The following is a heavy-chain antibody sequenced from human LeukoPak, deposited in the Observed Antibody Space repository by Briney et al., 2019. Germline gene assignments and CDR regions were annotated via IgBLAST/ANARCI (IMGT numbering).Heavy chain of an antibody. CDR3: ARDVSPYYYYDSSGYSGYYMDV. D-gene: IGHD3-22*01. J-gene: IGHJ6*03. CDR1: GGSISSYY. CDR2: IYYSGST. V-gene: IGHV4-59*01. Sequence: SETLSLTCTVSGGSISSYYWSWLRQPPGKGLEWMGYIYYSGSTNYNPSLKSRVTISVDTSKNQFSLKLSSVTAADTAVYYCARDVSPYYYYDSSGYSGYYMDVWGKGTTVTVSS.